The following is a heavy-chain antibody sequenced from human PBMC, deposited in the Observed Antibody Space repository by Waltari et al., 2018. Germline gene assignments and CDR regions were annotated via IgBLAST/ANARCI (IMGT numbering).Heavy chain of an antibody. Sequence: EVQLVESGGGLVQPGGSLRLPCAASGFTFRDFWMSWVRQAPGKGLEWLANIKHDGSQKSYVDSVEGRFTISRDNAKNSLYLQMDSLTPEDTAVYFCAKDNWSYNRHFESWGQGSLVTVSS. CDR2: IKHDGSQK. J-gene: IGHJ4*02. CDR3: AKDNWSYNRHFES. D-gene: IGHD1-20*01. CDR1: GFTFRDFW. V-gene: IGHV3-7*01.